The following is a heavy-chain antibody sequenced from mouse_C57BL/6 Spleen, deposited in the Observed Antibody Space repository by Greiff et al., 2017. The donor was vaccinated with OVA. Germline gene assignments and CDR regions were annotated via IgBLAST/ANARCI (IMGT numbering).Heavy chain of an antibody. CDR2: IYPRDGDT. CDR1: GYAFSSYW. J-gene: IGHJ1*03. Sequence: VQGVESGAELVKPGASVKISCKASGYAFSSYWMNWVKQRPGKGLEWIGQIYPRDGDTNYNGKFKGKATLTADKSSSTAYMQLSSLTSEDSAVYFCASRNYRYFDVWGTGTTVTVSS. CDR3: ASRNYRYFDV. V-gene: IGHV1-80*01.